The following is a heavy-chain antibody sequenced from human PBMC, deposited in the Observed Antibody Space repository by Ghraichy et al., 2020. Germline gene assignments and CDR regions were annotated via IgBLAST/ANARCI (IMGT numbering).Heavy chain of an antibody. J-gene: IGHJ4*02. CDR2: VFHSGST. D-gene: IGHD2-21*01. CDR1: GASISSYY. CDR3: ARDIVVSGYLDY. Sequence: LTCGVSGASISSYYWSWIRQPPGRGLEWIGQVFHSGSTNYNPSLKSRITLSVDTSKNQFSLKLESVTAADTAVYYCARDIVVSGYLDYWGPGTLVTVSS. V-gene: IGHV4-59*01.